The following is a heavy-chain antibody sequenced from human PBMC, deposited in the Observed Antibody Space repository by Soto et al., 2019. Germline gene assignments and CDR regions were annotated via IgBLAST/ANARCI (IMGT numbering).Heavy chain of an antibody. Sequence: PVGSLRLSCVASGFTFKNFAMTWVRQATGKGLEWVSGISGRGDSTFYVNSVKGRFTISRDNSKNTLFLQVNSLRVEDTAVYYCAKSPTSTSPRVDSWGQGTLVTVSS. V-gene: IGHV3-23*01. CDR3: AKSPTSTSPRVDS. CDR2: ISGRGDST. CDR1: GFTFKNFA. J-gene: IGHJ4*02. D-gene: IGHD2-2*01.